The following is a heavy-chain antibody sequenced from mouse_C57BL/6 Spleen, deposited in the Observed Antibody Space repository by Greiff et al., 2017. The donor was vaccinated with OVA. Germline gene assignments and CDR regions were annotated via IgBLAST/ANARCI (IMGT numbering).Heavy chain of an antibody. CDR1: GYAFTNYL. CDR3: ARGGDYYAMDY. Sequence: VQRVESGAELVRPGTSVKVSCKASGYAFTNYLIEWVKQRPGQGLEWIGVINPGSGGTNYNEKFKGKATLTADKSSSTAYMQLSSLTSEDSAVYFCARGGDYYAMDYWGQGTSVTVSS. V-gene: IGHV1-54*01. CDR2: INPGSGGT. J-gene: IGHJ4*01.